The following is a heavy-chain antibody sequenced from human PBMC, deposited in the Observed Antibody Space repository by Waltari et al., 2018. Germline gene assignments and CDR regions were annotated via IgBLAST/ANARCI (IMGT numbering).Heavy chain of an antibody. J-gene: IGHJ4*02. D-gene: IGHD7-27*01. Sequence: EVRMLESGGGLVQPGGSLRLSCVASGFSFRKYAMGWVRQAPGKGLEWVSSISESGDITHDEDAGKGRFTISRDNSKNRLYIQMNSLRVEDTATYYCAMLTGAYPFDYWGQGTLVIVSS. CDR3: AMLTGAYPFDY. CDR2: ISESGDIT. CDR1: GFSFRKYA. V-gene: IGHV3-23*01.